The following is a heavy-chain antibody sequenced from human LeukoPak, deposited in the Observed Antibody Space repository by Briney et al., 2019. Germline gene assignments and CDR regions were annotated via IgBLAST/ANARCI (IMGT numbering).Heavy chain of an antibody. Sequence: TGGSLRLSCAASGFTFSSYSMNWVRQAPGEGLEWVSVIYSGGSTYYTDSVKGRFTISRDNSKNTLYLQMNSLRAEDTAVYYCANEEYSRFHAIWGQGTLVTVSS. CDR3: ANEEYSRFHAI. CDR2: IYSGGST. D-gene: IGHD6-6*01. V-gene: IGHV3-66*01. J-gene: IGHJ4*02. CDR1: GFTFSSYS.